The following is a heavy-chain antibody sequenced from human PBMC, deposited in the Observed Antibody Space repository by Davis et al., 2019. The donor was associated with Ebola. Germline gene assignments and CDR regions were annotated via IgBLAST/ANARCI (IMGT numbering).Heavy chain of an antibody. D-gene: IGHD1-26*01. CDR2: IGDRGTTT. Sequence: GESLKISCAASGFTFSTYPMTWVRQAPGKGLEWVSSIGDRGTTTYYAESVKGRFTISRDNSKNTLYLQMNSLRVEDTAIYYCARESGSHDYWGQGTLVTVSS. J-gene: IGHJ4*02. V-gene: IGHV3-23*01. CDR3: ARESGSHDY. CDR1: GFTFSTYP.